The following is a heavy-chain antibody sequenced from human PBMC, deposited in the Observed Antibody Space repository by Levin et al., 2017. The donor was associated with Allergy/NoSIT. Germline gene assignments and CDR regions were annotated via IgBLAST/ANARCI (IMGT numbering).Heavy chain of an antibody. Sequence: GASVKVSCKASGGTFSSYTISWVRQAPGQGLEWMGRIIPILGIANYAQKFQGRVTITADKSTSTAYMELSSLRSEDTAVYYCARVLVVRGVIAFDIWGQGTMVTVSS. J-gene: IGHJ3*02. D-gene: IGHD3-10*01. CDR2: IIPILGIA. CDR1: GGTFSSYT. V-gene: IGHV1-69*02. CDR3: ARVLVVRGVIAFDI.